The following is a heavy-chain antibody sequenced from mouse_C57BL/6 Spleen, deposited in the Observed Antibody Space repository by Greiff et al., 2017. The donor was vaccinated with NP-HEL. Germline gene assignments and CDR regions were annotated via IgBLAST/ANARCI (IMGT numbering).Heavy chain of an antibody. V-gene: IGHV1-82*01. J-gene: IGHJ3*01. CDR3: APDGYYGFAY. CDR2: IYPGDGDT. CDR1: GYAFSSSW. D-gene: IGHD2-3*01. Sequence: QVQLKESGPELVKPGDSVKISCKASGYAFSSSWVHWVRQRPGKGLEWIGRIYPGDGDTYNNVKFKGKAILTADKSSSTAYMQLSSLTFEDSAIYFCAPDGYYGFAYWGQGTLVTVSA.